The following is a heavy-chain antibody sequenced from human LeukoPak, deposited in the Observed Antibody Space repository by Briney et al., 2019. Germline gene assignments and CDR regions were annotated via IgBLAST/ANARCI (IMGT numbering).Heavy chain of an antibody. J-gene: IGHJ5*02. CDR3: ARDRPHNWFDP. Sequence: ASVKVSCKASGYTFTGYYMHWVRQAPGQGLEWMGWINPNSGGTNYAQKFQGRVTTTRDTSTSTVYMELSSLRSEDTAVYYCARDRPHNWFDPWGQGTLVTVSS. V-gene: IGHV1-2*02. D-gene: IGHD6-6*01. CDR1: GYTFTGYY. CDR2: INPNSGGT.